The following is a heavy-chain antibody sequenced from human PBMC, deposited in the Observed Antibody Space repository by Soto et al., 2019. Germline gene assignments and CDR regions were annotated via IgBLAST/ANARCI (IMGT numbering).Heavy chain of an antibody. CDR1: GVTVCDYD. CDR2: IGADRDP. D-gene: IGHD6-13*01. Sequence: PGRPRRHSRTACGVTVCDYDMHWVRQGSVKGLEWVSHIGADRDPYYTGSGKGRFTISRENARKTLYLQMSSLRAEDTAVYYCARGFYAGKGSPPDFWGQGSLVTVSS. J-gene: IGHJ4*02. V-gene: IGHV3-13*05. CDR3: ARGFYAGKGSPPDF.